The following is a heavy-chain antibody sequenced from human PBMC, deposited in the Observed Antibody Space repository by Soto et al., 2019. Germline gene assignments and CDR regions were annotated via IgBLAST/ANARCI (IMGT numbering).Heavy chain of an antibody. V-gene: IGHV3-23*01. CDR3: VPLCRYCSTTTPS. D-gene: IGHD2-2*01. CDR2: ISGNGGDYT. J-gene: IGHJ4*02. Sequence: EVQLLESGGGLVQPGGSLRLSCAASGFTFSTYAMSWVRQAPRKGLEWVSAISGNGGDYTYFADSVKGRFTISRDNSKNTLYLQMNSLRAEDTAVYYCVPLCRYCSTTTPSWGQGTLVTVSS. CDR1: GFTFSTYA.